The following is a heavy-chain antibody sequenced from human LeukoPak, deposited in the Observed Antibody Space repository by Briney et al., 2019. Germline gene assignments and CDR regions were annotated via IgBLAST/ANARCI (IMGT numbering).Heavy chain of an antibody. CDR3: ARDNAHYDSSGYLGY. CDR1: GFTFSRYG. Sequence: PGRSLRLSCAASGFTFSRYGMHWVRQAPGKGLEWVAVIWYDGSKKNYADSVKGRFTISRDNSKNTLNLQMTSLRAEDTAVYYCARDNAHYDSSGYLGYWGQGTLVTVSS. V-gene: IGHV3-33*01. J-gene: IGHJ4*02. CDR2: IWYDGSKK. D-gene: IGHD3-22*01.